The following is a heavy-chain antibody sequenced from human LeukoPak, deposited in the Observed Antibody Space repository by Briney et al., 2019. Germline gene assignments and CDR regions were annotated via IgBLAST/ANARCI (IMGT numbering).Heavy chain of an antibody. J-gene: IGHJ4*02. D-gene: IGHD1-26*01. CDR2: IYYSGST. Sequence: PSETLSLTCTVSGGSISSYYWSWIRQPPGKGLEWIGYIYYSGSTNYNPSLKSRVTISVDTSKNQFSLKLSSVTAADTAVYYCARGVNSGYFDYCGQGTLVTVSS. CDR3: ARGVNSGYFDY. V-gene: IGHV4-59*01. CDR1: GGSISSYY.